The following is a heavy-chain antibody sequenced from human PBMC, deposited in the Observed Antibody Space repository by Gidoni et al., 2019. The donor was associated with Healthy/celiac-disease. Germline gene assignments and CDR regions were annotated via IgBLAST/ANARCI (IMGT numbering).Heavy chain of an antibody. Sequence: EVQLVESGGGLVQPGRSLRLSCAASGFTFDDYAMHWVRQAPGKGLEWVSGISWNSGSIGYADSVKGRFTISRDNAKNSLYLQMNSLRAEDTALYYCARNCGGDPGCAFDIWGQGTMVTVSS. V-gene: IGHV3-9*01. CDR2: ISWNSGSI. CDR1: GFTFDDYA. CDR3: ARNCGGDPGCAFDI. J-gene: IGHJ3*02. D-gene: IGHD2-21*02.